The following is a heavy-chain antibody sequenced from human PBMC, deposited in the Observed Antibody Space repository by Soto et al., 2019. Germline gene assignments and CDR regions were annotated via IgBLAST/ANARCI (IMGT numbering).Heavy chain of an antibody. D-gene: IGHD5-18*01. CDR1: GYTFTGYY. Sequence: QVQLVQSGAEVKKPGASVKVSCKASGYTFTGYYMHWVRQAPGQGLEWMGWINPNSGGTNYAQKFQGRVTMTRDTSISTAYMELSRLRSDDTAVYYCARDQFRYSYGKHRAAMDVWGQGTTVTVSS. CDR2: INPNSGGT. J-gene: IGHJ6*02. V-gene: IGHV1-2*02. CDR3: ARDQFRYSYGKHRAAMDV.